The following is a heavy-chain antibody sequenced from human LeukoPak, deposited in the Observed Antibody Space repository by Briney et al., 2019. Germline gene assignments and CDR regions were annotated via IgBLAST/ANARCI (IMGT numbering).Heavy chain of an antibody. CDR1: GFTFRDYG. CDR2: LTGSGGTT. J-gene: IGHJ4*02. D-gene: IGHD1-26*01. V-gene: IGHV3-23*01. Sequence: QAGGSLRLSCAASGFTFRDYGMSRVRQAPGKGLEWVSALTGSGGTTYYADSVKGRFTISRDNSKNTLYLQMNSLTAEDTAVYYCARDRMGAILYFDYWGQGTLVTVSS. CDR3: ARDRMGAILYFDY.